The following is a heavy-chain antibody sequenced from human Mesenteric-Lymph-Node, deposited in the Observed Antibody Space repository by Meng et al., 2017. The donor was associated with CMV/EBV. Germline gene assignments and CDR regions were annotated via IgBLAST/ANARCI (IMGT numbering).Heavy chain of an antibody. J-gene: IGHJ4*02. CDR1: GFTFSSYG. CDR2: ISSSSSYI. Sequence: GESLKISCAASGFTFSSYGMNWVRQAPGKGLEWVSSISSSSSYIYYADSVKGRFTISRDNAKNSLYLQMNSLRAEDTAVYYCARDGIVGATTFRFDYWGQGTLVTVSS. D-gene: IGHD1-26*01. V-gene: IGHV3-21*01. CDR3: ARDGIVGATTFRFDY.